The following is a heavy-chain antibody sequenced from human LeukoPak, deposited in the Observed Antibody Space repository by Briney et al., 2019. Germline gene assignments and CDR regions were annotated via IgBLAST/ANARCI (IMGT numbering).Heavy chain of an antibody. CDR3: AKDYYKYYYDSSGHAFDI. V-gene: IGHV3-9*01. CDR1: GFTFDDYA. J-gene: IGHJ3*02. D-gene: IGHD3-22*01. CDR2: LSWNSGSI. Sequence: GGSLRLSCAASGFTFDDYAMHWVRQAPGKGLEWVSGLSWNSGSIGYADSVKGRFTISRDNAKNSLYLQMNSLRAEDTALYYCAKDYYKYYYDSSGHAFDIWGQGTMVTVSS.